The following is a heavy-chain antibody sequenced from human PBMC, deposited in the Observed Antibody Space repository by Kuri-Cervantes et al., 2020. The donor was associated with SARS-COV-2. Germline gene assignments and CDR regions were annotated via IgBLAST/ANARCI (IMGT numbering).Heavy chain of an antibody. CDR2: ISYDGSNK. CDR3: ARINGSGKTGGMDV. J-gene: IGHJ6*02. V-gene: IGHV3-30*01. Sequence: LSLTCAPSGFTFSSYAMSWVRQAPGKGLEWVAVISYDGSNKYYADSVKGRFTISRDNSKNTLYLQMNSLRAEDTAVYYCARINGSGKTGGMDVWGQGTTVTVSS. CDR1: GFTFSSYA. D-gene: IGHD3-10*01.